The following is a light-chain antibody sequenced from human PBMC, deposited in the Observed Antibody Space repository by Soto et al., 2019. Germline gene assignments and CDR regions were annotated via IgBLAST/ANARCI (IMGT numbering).Light chain of an antibody. V-gene: IGLV2-14*01. CDR1: SSDGGGYNY. CDR3: SSYTSSSTLV. Sequence: QSALTQPASVSGSPGKSITISSTGTSSDGGGYNYVSWYQQHPGKAPKLMIYEVSNRPSGVSNRFSGSKSGNTASLTISGLQAEDEADYYCSSYTSSSTLVFGTGTKVTV. CDR2: EVS. J-gene: IGLJ1*01.